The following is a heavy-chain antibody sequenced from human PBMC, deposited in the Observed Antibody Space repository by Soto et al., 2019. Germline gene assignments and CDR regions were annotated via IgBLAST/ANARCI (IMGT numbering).Heavy chain of an antibody. CDR2: IYHSGST. CDR1: GGSISSGGYS. D-gene: IGHD3-22*01. CDR3: ARVGNGYYYDSSGYYWPGHDAFDI. V-gene: IGHV4-30-2*01. J-gene: IGHJ3*02. Sequence: SETLSLTCAVSGGSISSGGYSWSWIRQPPGKGLEWIGYIYHSGSTYYNPSLKSRVTISVDRSKNQFSLKLSSVTAADTAVYYCARVGNGYYYDSSGYYWPGHDAFDIWGQGTMVTVSS.